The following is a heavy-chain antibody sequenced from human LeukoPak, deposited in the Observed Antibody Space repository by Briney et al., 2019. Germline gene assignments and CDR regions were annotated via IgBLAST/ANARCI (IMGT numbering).Heavy chain of an antibody. CDR2: IHNSRGT. V-gene: IGHV4-31*03. J-gene: IGHJ5*02. D-gene: IGHD4-23*01. CDR1: GGSITSDIFY. Sequence: SETLSLTCTVSGGSITSDIFYWNWIRQHPGKGLEWIGSIHNSRGTSYNPSLESRLTISVDTSENQFFLKMSYVTAADTAMYYCGKVGGNSNSWAQGTLVTVSS. CDR3: GKVGGNSNS.